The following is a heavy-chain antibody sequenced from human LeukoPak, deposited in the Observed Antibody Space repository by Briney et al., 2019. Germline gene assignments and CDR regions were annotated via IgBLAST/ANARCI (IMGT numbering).Heavy chain of an antibody. V-gene: IGHV3-21*04. CDR2: ISSSSSYI. Sequence: TGGSLRLSCAASGFTFSSYSMNWVRQAPGKGLEWVSSISSSSSYIYYADSVKGRFTISRDNSKNTLYLQMNSLRAEDTAVYYCAHVAGWAAAGTYYFDYWGQGALVTVSS. D-gene: IGHD6-13*01. J-gene: IGHJ4*02. CDR3: AHVAGWAAAGTYYFDY. CDR1: GFTFSSYS.